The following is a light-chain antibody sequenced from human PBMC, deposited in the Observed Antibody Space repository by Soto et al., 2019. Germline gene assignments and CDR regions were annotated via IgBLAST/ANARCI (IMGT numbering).Light chain of an antibody. V-gene: IGLV2-14*01. CDR2: EVT. CDR3: SSFTSRFTFNYV. CDR1: SSDVGAYNY. J-gene: IGLJ1*01. Sequence: SVLTQPASVSGSHGQSITISCTGTSSDVGAYNYVSWYQQHPGKAPKIIIYEVTNRPSGVSNRFSGSKSGNTASLTISGLQAEDDADYYCSSFTSRFTFNYVFGTGTKVTVL.